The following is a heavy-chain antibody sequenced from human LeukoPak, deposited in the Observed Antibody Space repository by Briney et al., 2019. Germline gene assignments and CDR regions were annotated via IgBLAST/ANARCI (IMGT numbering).Heavy chain of an antibody. V-gene: IGHV1-18*01. D-gene: IGHD6-19*01. Sequence: VASVKVSCKASGYTFTSYGISWVRQAPGQGLEWMGWISAYNGNTNYAQKLQGRVTMTTDTSTSTAYMELRSLRSDDTAVYYCARERYNRQWLDGFDYWSQGTLVTVSS. CDR2: ISAYNGNT. J-gene: IGHJ4*02. CDR3: ARERYNRQWLDGFDY. CDR1: GYTFTSYG.